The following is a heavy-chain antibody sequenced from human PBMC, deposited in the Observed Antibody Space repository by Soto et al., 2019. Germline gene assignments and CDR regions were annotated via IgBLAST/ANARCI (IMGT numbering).Heavy chain of an antibody. J-gene: IGHJ4*02. D-gene: IGHD3-10*01. CDR2: IIPIFGTA. V-gene: IGHV1-69*13. CDR1: GGTFSSYA. CDR3: ASSWYYGSGSYSASYYFDT. Sequence: SVKVSCKASGGTFSSYAISWVRQAPGQGLEWMGGIIPIFGTANYAQKFQGRVTITADESTSTAYMELSSLRSEDTAVYYCASSWYYGSGSYSASYYFDTWGQGTLVTVSS.